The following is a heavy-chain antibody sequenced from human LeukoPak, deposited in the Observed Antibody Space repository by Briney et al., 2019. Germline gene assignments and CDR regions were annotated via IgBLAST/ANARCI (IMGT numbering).Heavy chain of an antibody. CDR1: GFTFSIFA. J-gene: IGHJ4*02. CDR3: ARRGYNYGDDY. D-gene: IGHD5-18*01. CDR2: IRSDGSDK. V-gene: IGHV3-30*02. Sequence: GESLRLSCAASGFTFSIFAMHWVRQAPGKGLEWVAFIRSDGSDKYYADSVKGRFTISRDNSKNTLYLQMNSLRAEDTAVHFCARRGYNYGDDYWGQGTLVTVSS.